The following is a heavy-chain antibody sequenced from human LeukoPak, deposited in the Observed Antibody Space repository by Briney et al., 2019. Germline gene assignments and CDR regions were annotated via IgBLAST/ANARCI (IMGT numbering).Heavy chain of an antibody. V-gene: IGHV1-18*04. J-gene: IGHJ4*02. Sequence: ASVKASCKASGYTFTSYGISWVRQAPGQGLEWMGWISAYNGNTNYAQNLQGRVTMTTDTSTSTAYMELRSLRSDDTAVYYCARDPRDIVVVPVVINFDYWGQGTLVTVSS. CDR1: GYTFTSYG. CDR2: ISAYNGNT. CDR3: ARDPRDIVVVPVVINFDY. D-gene: IGHD2-2*01.